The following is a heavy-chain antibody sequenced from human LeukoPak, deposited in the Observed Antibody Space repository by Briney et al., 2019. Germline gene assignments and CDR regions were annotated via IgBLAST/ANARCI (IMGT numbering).Heavy chain of an antibody. CDR2: INPNSGGT. D-gene: IGHD3-22*01. V-gene: IGHV1-2*02. J-gene: IGHJ4*02. CDR3: ARAYYDSSGYSPLDY. Sequence: ASVKVSCKASGYTFTGYYMHWVRQAPGQGLEWMGWINPNSGGTNYAQKFQGRVTMTRDTSISTAYMELSRLRSDDTAVYYCARAYYDSSGYSPLDYWGQGTLVTVSS. CDR1: GYTFTGYY.